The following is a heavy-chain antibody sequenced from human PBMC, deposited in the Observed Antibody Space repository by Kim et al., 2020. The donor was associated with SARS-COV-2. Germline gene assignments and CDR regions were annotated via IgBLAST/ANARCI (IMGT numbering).Heavy chain of an antibody. V-gene: IGHV3-30*04. J-gene: IGHJ5*02. D-gene: IGHD2-15*01. CDR1: GFTFSSYA. CDR3: ARDRWGYCSGGSCYGGWFDP. Sequence: GGSLRLSCAASGFTFSSYAMHWVRQAPGKGLEWVAVISYDGSNKYYADSVKGRFTISRDNSKNTLYLQMNSLRAEDTAVYYCARDRWGYCSGGSCYGGWFDPWGQGTLVTVSS. CDR2: ISYDGSNK.